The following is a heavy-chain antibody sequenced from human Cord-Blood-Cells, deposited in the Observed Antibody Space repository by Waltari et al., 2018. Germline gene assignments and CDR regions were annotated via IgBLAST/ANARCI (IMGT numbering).Heavy chain of an antibody. CDR1: GGTFSSYA. D-gene: IGHD3-3*01. CDR3: ARASELSNSDFWGGYFDY. V-gene: IGHV1-69*01. CDR2: IIPIFGTA. Sequence: QVQLVQSGAEVKKPGSSVKVSCKASGGTFSSYAISWVRQAPGQGLEWMGGIIPIFGTANYAKKFQGRVTITADESTSTAYMELSSLRSEDTAVYYCARASELSNSDFWGGYFDYWGQGTLVTVSS. J-gene: IGHJ4*02.